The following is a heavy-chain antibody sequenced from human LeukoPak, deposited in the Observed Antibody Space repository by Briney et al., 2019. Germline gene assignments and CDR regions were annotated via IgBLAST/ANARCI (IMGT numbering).Heavy chain of an antibody. CDR2: IYYSGST. D-gene: IGHD1-26*01. CDR3: ARQKRTFIVGATGAFDI. J-gene: IGHJ3*02. V-gene: IGHV4-39*01. Sequence: KPSETLSLTCTVSGGSISSSSYYWGWIRQPPGKGLEWIGSIYYSGSTYYNPSLKSRVTISVDTSKNQFSLKLSSVTAADTAVYYCARQKRTFIVGATGAFDIWGQGTMVTVSS. CDR1: GGSISSSSYY.